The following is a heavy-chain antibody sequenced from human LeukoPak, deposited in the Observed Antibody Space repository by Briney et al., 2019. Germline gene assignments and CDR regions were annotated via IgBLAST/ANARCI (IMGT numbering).Heavy chain of an antibody. CDR3: ARLSSPDYYDSSGYGLDY. Sequence: SETLSLTCAVYGGSFSGYYWSWIRQPPGKGLEWIGYIYYSGSTNYNPSLKSRVAISVDTSKNQFSLKLSSVTAADTAVYYCARLSSPDYYDSSGYGLDYWGQGTLVTVSS. CDR1: GGSFSGYY. V-gene: IGHV4-59*08. J-gene: IGHJ4*02. CDR2: IYYSGST. D-gene: IGHD3-22*01.